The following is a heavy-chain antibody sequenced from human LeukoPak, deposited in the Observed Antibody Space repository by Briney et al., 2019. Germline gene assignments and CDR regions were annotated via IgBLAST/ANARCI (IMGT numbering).Heavy chain of an antibody. V-gene: IGHV3-66*02. Sequence: GGSLRLSCAASGFTVSSNYMSWVRQAPGKGLEWVSVIYSGDSTYYADSVKGRFTISRDNSKNTLYLQMNSLRAEDTAVYYCARVPPYSGSCSYYFDYWGQGTLVTVSS. J-gene: IGHJ4*02. CDR3: ARVPPYSGSCSYYFDY. CDR1: GFTVSSNY. D-gene: IGHD1-26*01. CDR2: IYSGDST.